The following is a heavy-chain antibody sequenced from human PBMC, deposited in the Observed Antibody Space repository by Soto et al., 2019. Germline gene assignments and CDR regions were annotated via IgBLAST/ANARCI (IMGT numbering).Heavy chain of an antibody. J-gene: IGHJ6*02. D-gene: IGHD3-16*02. CDR2: IYHSGST. CDR1: GGSISSGGYS. V-gene: IGHV4-30-2*01. Sequence: QLQLQESGSGLVKPSQTLSLTCAVSGGSISSGGYSWSWIRQPPGKGLEWIGYIYHSGSTYYNPSLQRRVTXSXDXXKNQFSLKLSSVTAADTAVYYCARVNYDYVWGSYRPYGMDVWGQGTTVTVSS. CDR3: ARVNYDYVWGSYRPYGMDV.